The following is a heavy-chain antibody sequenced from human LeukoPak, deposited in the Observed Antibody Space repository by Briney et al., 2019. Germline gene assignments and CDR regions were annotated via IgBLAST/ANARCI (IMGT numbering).Heavy chain of an antibody. Sequence: GGSLRLSCAASGFSVSNNYMSWVRQAPGKGLEWVSIIYSDGNTYYADSVKGRFTISRDNSENTVDLQMNSLRVEDTAVYYCARGMVATGSWGQGTLVTVSS. J-gene: IGHJ5*02. CDR1: GFSVSNNY. D-gene: IGHD5-12*01. V-gene: IGHV3-66*02. CDR2: IYSDGNT. CDR3: ARGMVATGS.